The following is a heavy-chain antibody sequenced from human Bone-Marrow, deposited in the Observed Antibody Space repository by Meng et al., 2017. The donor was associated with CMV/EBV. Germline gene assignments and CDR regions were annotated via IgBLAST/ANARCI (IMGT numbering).Heavy chain of an antibody. D-gene: IGHD6-6*01. CDR2: INSDGSST. Sequence: GGPVRHSCAASGFTFSSYWMHWVRQAPGKGLVWVSRINSDGSSTSYADSVKGRFTISRDNAKNTLYLQMNSLRAEDTAVYYGASIAARPGSDYWGQGILVTVSS. V-gene: IGHV3-74*01. J-gene: IGHJ4*02. CDR3: ASIAARPGSDY. CDR1: GFTFSSYW.